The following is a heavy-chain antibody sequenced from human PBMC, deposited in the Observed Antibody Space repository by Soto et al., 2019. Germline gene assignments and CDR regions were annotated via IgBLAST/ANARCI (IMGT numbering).Heavy chain of an antibody. CDR2: ISGSGGST. CDR1: GFTLSSYA. CDR3: ARDIGPRSGFLTDAFDI. J-gene: IGHJ3*02. Sequence: GGSLRLSCAASGFTLSSYAMSWVRQAPGKGLEWVSAISGSGGSTYYADSVKGRFTISRDNSKNTLYLQMNSLRAEDTAVYYCARDIGPRSGFLTDAFDIWGQGTMVTVSS. V-gene: IGHV3-23*01. D-gene: IGHD3-3*01.